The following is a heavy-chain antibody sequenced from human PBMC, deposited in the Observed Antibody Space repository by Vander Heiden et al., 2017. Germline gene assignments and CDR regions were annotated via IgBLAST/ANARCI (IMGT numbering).Heavy chain of an antibody. V-gene: IGHV3-9*01. CDR3: AKDRAYGGNSVDY. CDR2: INWNSGNI. Sequence: EVQLVESGGGLVQPGRSLRLSCAASGFTFDDYAMHWVRQAPGKGLEWVSGINWNSGNIGYADSVKGRFTISRDNAKNSLYLQMNSLRAEDTAFYYCAKDRAYGGNSVDYWGQGTLVTVSS. J-gene: IGHJ4*02. D-gene: IGHD4-17*01. CDR1: GFTFDDYA.